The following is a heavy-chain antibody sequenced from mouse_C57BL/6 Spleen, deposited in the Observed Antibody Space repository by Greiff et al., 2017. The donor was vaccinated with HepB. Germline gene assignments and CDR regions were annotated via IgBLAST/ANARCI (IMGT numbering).Heavy chain of an antibody. CDR2: IYPGDGDT. CDR1: GYAFSSSW. D-gene: IGHD2-4*01. CDR3: ARDELGDYDRDAMDY. Sequence: QVQLQQSGPELVKPGASVKISCKASGYAFSSSWMNWVKQRPGKGLEWIGRIYPGDGDTNYNGKFKGKATLTADKSSSTAYMQLSSLTSEDSAVYFCARDELGDYDRDAMDYWGQGTSVTVSS. V-gene: IGHV1-82*01. J-gene: IGHJ4*01.